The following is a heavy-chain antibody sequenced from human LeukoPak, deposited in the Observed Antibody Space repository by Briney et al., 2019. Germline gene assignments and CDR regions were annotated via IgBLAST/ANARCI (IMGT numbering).Heavy chain of an antibody. D-gene: IGHD3-3*01. Sequence: SETLSLTCAVHGGSFSGYYWSWIRQPPGKGLEWIGEINHSGSTNYNPSLKSRVTISVDTSKNQFSLKLSSVTAADTAVYYCAREFTIFGVVTELAHGMDVWGQGTTVTVSS. CDR3: AREFTIFGVVTELAHGMDV. CDR2: INHSGST. J-gene: IGHJ6*02. V-gene: IGHV4-34*01. CDR1: GGSFSGYY.